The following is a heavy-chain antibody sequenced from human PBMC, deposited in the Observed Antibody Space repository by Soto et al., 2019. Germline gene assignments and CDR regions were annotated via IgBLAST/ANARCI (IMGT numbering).Heavy chain of an antibody. V-gene: IGHV3-30*04. CDR1: GFTFSSYA. Sequence: PGGSLRLSCAASGFTFSSYAMHWVRQAPGKGLEWVAVISYDGSNKYYADSVKGRFTISRDNFKNTLYLQMNSPRAEDTAVYYCAKDKGGMVQDYWGQGSLVTVSS. J-gene: IGHJ4*02. CDR3: AKDKGGMVQDY. CDR2: ISYDGSNK. D-gene: IGHD3-10*01.